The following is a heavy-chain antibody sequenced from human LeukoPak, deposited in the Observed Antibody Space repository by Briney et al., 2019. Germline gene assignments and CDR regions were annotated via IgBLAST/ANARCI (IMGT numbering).Heavy chain of an antibody. V-gene: IGHV3-48*01. D-gene: IGHD3-16*01. CDR3: ARRSEFGVLYYMDI. CDR2: ISGSSGTI. J-gene: IGHJ6*03. Sequence: GGPLRLSCVASGFTFSSYSMNWVRQAPGKGLEWVSYISGSSGTIYYADSVKGRFTISRDNAKNSLYLQMNSLRAEDTAVYYCARRSEFGVLYYMDIWGKGTTVTVSS. CDR1: GFTFSSYS.